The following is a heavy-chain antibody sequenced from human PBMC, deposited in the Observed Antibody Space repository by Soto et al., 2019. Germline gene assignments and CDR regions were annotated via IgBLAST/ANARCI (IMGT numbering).Heavy chain of an antibody. D-gene: IGHD6-25*01. CDR3: ARRKERSGPYYLDL. V-gene: IGHV1-8*01. J-gene: IGHJ4*02. CDR2: MNPNNGNA. CDR1: GFTFITYD. Sequence: ASVKGSCKASGFTFITYDFSWVRQAAGQGLEWMGWMNPNNGNAGFAQKFRGRINTTRNTSISTAYLELSSLRSDDSAVYFCARRKERSGPYYLDLWGQGTQVTVS.